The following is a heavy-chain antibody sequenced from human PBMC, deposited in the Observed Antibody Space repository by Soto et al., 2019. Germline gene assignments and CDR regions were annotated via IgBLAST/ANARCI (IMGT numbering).Heavy chain of an antibody. CDR3: AKDGEPSGYDFEN. CDR1: GFTFRSYA. Sequence: GGSLRLSCAASGFTFRSYAMNWVRQAPGKGLEWVSGISGSGGSTYFADSVKGRFTISRDNSKNTLYLQMNSLRVEDTAAYYCAKDGEPSGYDFENWGQGTLVTVSS. V-gene: IGHV3-23*01. CDR2: ISGSGGST. D-gene: IGHD5-12*01. J-gene: IGHJ4*02.